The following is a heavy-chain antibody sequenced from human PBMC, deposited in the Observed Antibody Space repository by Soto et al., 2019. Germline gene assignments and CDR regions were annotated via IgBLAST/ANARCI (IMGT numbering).Heavy chain of an antibody. CDR3: ARVGGAMNYYYGMDV. CDR2: ITNNGGST. Sequence: GWSLRLCCAASGFTFSSYAMHWARQAPGKGLEYISAITNNGGSTYYANSVKGRFTISRDNSKNTLYLQMGSLRAEDMAVYYCARVGGAMNYYYGMDVWGQGTTVTVSS. J-gene: IGHJ6*02. V-gene: IGHV3-64*01. CDR1: GFTFSSYA. D-gene: IGHD1-26*01.